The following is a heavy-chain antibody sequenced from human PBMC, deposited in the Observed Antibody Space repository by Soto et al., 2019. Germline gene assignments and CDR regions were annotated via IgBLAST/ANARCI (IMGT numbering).Heavy chain of an antibody. Sequence: ASVKVSCKASGGTFSSYAISWVRQAPGQGLEWMGGIIPIFGTANYAQKFQGRVTITADESTSTAYMELSSLRSEDTAVYYCARASYYDFWSGIPSAIDYYFDYWGQGTLVTVSS. CDR1: GGTFSSYA. CDR3: ARASYYDFWSGIPSAIDYYFDY. V-gene: IGHV1-69*13. D-gene: IGHD3-3*01. J-gene: IGHJ4*02. CDR2: IIPIFGTA.